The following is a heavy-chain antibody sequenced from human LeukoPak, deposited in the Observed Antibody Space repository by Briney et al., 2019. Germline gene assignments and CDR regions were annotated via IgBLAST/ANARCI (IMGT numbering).Heavy chain of an antibody. CDR3: ARERWGATTRLYYFDY. CDR1: GYTFTGYY. V-gene: IGHV1-2*02. J-gene: IGHJ4*02. Sequence: ASVKVSCKASGYTFTGYYMHWVRQAPGQGLEWMGWINPNSGGTNYAQKFQGRVTMTRDTSISTAYMELSRLRSDDTAVYYCARERWGATTRLYYFDYWGQGTLVTVSS. D-gene: IGHD1-26*01. CDR2: INPNSGGT.